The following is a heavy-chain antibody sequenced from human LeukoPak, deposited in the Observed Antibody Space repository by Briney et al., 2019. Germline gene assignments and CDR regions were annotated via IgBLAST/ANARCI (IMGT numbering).Heavy chain of an antibody. J-gene: IGHJ4*02. CDR2: IYYSGST. CDR1: GGSISSHY. D-gene: IGHD3-9*01. CDR3: ARAPSTYYDILTGYYLARDY. V-gene: IGHV4-59*11. Sequence: SETLSLTCTVSGGSISSHYWSCIRQPPGKGLEWIGYIYYSGSTNYNPSLKSRVTISIDTSKNQFSLMLSSVTAADTAVYYCARAPSTYYDILTGYYLARDYWGQGTLVTVSS.